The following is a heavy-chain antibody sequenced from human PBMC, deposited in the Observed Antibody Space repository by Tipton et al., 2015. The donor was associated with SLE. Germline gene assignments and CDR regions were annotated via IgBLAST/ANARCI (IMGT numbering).Heavy chain of an antibody. CDR1: GGSIDGHY. J-gene: IGHJ4*02. CDR2: MFGSAIR. V-gene: IGHV4-4*07. CDR3: GRVTSGWREVC. D-gene: IGHD6-19*01. Sequence: TLSLTCTVAGGSIDGHYWSWIRQPAGKGLEWIGRMFGSAIRDYNPSLKSRVTISLATSKNQFSLQLTSVTAADTAIYYCGRVTSGWREVCWGQGTLVTVSS.